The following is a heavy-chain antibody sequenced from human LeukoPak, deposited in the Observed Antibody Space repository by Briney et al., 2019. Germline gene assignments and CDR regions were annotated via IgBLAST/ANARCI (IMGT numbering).Heavy chain of an antibody. CDR2: MYYSGST. D-gene: IGHD5-18*01. Sequence: SETLSLTCTVSGGSISSYYWSWIRQPPGKGLEWIGYMYYSGSTNYNPSLKSRVTISVDTPKNQFSLKLSSVTAADTAVYYCAREDYSYGLDYWGQGTLVTVSS. J-gene: IGHJ4*02. CDR3: AREDYSYGLDY. V-gene: IGHV4-59*01. CDR1: GGSISSYY.